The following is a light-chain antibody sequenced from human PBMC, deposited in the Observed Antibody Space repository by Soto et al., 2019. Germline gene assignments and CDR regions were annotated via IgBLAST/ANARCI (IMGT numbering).Light chain of an antibody. CDR1: QDISRY. Sequence: PLTQSPSSLSASVGDRVTITCRASQDISRYLAWYQQRAGKAPKLLIYGASTLQSGVPSRFSGSGSGTELTLTISSLQPEDFATYHCQQLQRTPFTFGPGTTVDV. CDR3: QQLQRTPFT. J-gene: IGKJ3*01. CDR2: GAS. V-gene: IGKV1-9*01.